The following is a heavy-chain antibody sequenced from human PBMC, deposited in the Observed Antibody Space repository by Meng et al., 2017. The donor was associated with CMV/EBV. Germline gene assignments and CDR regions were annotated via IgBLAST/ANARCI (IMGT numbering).Heavy chain of an antibody. D-gene: IGHD2-2*01. CDR3: ARGLKRCTFVVVPAARIGGFDF. Sequence: SETLSLTCAVYGGYFSGHYWSWIRQPPGKGLEWIGEINHSGGTSYSPSLKSRVTMSVDTYKKQFSLKLNSVTAADTAVYYCARGLKRCTFVVVPAARIGGFDFWGQGTPVTVSS. CDR2: INHSGGT. CDR1: GGYFSGHY. V-gene: IGHV4-34*01. J-gene: IGHJ4*02.